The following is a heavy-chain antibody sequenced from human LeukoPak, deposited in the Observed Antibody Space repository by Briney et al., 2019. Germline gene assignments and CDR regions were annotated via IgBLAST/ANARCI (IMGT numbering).Heavy chain of an antibody. Sequence: SETLSLTCTVSGDSINSYYWSWIRQPPGKGLEWIGYIYYSGGTKYNPSLKSRVIMLMDTYKNQFSLRVSPVAAADTAVYYCARGLYSSTWPDIWGQGTLVTVSS. J-gene: IGHJ4*02. CDR2: IYYSGGT. CDR3: ARGLYSSTWPDI. CDR1: GDSINSYY. V-gene: IGHV4-59*08. D-gene: IGHD6-13*01.